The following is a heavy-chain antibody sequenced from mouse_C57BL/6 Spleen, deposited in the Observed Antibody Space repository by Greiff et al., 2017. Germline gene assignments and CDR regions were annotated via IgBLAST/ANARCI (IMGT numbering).Heavy chain of an antibody. Sequence: VQLQQSGPELVKPGASVKISCKASGYAFSSSWMNWVKQRPGKGLEWIGRIYPGDGDTNYNGKFKGKATLTADKSSSTAYMQLSSLTSEDSAVYFCAKPLYYGNYVFDYWGQGTTLTVSS. CDR2: IYPGDGDT. CDR3: AKPLYYGNYVFDY. D-gene: IGHD2-1*01. V-gene: IGHV1-82*01. CDR1: GYAFSSSW. J-gene: IGHJ2*01.